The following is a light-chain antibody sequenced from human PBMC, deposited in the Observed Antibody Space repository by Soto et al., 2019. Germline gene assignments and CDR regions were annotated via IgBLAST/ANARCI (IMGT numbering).Light chain of an antibody. CDR1: QSISSW. J-gene: IGKJ2*01. CDR3: QQYNSYPYT. V-gene: IGKV1-5*03. CDR2: KAS. Sequence: DIQMTQSPSTLSASVGDRVTITCRASQSISSWVAWYQQKLGKAPKLLIYKASSFESGVPSRFSGSGSGTDSTLTTSILQPDDFATYYRQQYNSYPYTFGQGTKLEIK.